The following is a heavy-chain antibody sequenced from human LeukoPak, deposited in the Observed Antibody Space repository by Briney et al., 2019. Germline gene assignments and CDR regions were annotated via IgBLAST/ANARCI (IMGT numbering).Heavy chain of an antibody. CDR2: IYYSGNT. J-gene: IGHJ5*02. D-gene: IGHD3-22*01. CDR3: ARWGSNLNTYYYDSSGPNWFDP. Sequence: SETLSLTCTVSGGSISNTNYYWGWIRQPPGRGLEWIGNIYYSGNTYYNSSLKSRVTISVDTSKNQFSLKLSSVTAADTAVYYCARWGSNLNTYYYDSSGPNWFDPWGQGTLVTVSS. V-gene: IGHV4-39*01. CDR1: GGSISNTNYY.